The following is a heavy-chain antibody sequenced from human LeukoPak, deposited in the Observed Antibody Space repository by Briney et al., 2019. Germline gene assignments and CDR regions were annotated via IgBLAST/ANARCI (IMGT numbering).Heavy chain of an antibody. CDR1: GGSISSSSYY. Sequence: PSETLSLTCTVPGGSISSSSYYWCWIRQPPGKGLEWIVSIYYSGSTYYNPSLKSRATISVDPSKNQFSLKLTSVTGADTAVYCCARHVGIRPDYWGQGTLVTVFS. J-gene: IGHJ4*02. CDR2: IYYSGST. V-gene: IGHV4-39*01. D-gene: IGHD2-15*01. CDR3: ARHVGIRPDY.